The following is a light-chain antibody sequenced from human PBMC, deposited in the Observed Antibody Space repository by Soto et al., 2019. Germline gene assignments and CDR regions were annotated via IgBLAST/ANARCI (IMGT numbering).Light chain of an antibody. J-gene: IGKJ1*01. CDR2: WAS. V-gene: IGKV4-1*01. CDR1: QSLFYSSTIKNY. CDR3: QQYLRSRT. Sequence: DIVMTQSPDSLAVSLGERATTNCKSSQSLFYSSTIKNYLAWHQQKPGQPPKLLIYWASTRESGVPDRFSGSGSGTDFTLTISSLQAEDVAVYYCQQYLRSRTFGQGTKVEIK.